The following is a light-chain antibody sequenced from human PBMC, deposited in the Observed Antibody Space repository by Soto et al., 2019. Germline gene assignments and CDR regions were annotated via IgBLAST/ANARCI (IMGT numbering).Light chain of an antibody. V-gene: IGLV1-44*01. CDR3: AAWDVSLNDVV. Sequence: QSVLTQPPSASGTPGQRVTISCSGSSSNIGSNAVYWYQQLPGTAPTLLIYSNNQRPSGVPDRFPGSKSGTSASLAISGLQSEDEADYYCAAWDVSLNDVVFGGGTQLTVL. J-gene: IGLJ2*01. CDR2: SNN. CDR1: SSNIGSNA.